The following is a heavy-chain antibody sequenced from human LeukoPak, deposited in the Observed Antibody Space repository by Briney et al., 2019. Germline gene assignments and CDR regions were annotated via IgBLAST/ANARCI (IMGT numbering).Heavy chain of an antibody. V-gene: IGHV4-59*01. CDR2: IYYSGST. CDR3: ARDAAAAVCFAP. D-gene: IGHD6-25*01. Sequence: PSETLSLTCTVSGGSISSYYWSWIRQPPGEGLEWIGYIYYSGSTNYNPSLKSRVTISVDTSKNQFSLKLSSVTAADTAVYYCARDAAAAVCFAPGGQGTLVTVS. CDR1: GGSISSYY. J-gene: IGHJ5*02.